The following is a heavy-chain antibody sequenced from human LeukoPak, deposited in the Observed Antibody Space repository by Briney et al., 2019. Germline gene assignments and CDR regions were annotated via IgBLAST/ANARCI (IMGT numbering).Heavy chain of an antibody. D-gene: IGHD2-8*01. Sequence: PGGSLRLSCAASGFTFRSYSRNWVRQAPGKGLEWVSYISSISGTIYYADSVKGRFTISRDNAKNSVFLQMNSLRAEDTAVYYCVRDSPYCTDGVCRYYFDYWGQGTPVTVSS. J-gene: IGHJ4*02. CDR3: VRDSPYCTDGVCRYYFDY. CDR1: GFTFRSYS. CDR2: ISSISGTI. V-gene: IGHV3-48*01.